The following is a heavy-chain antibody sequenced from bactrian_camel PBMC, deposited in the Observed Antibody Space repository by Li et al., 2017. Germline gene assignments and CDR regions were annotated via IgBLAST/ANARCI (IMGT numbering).Heavy chain of an antibody. D-gene: IGHD6*01. V-gene: IGHV3S53*01. CDR2: ISILGKT. CDR1: RFTAIFNC. CDR3: AARPQPSCGADWYLSSLYGDT. J-gene: IGHJ4*01. Sequence: QLVESGGGSVQAGGSVRLSCAAHRFTAIFNCMAWFRQAPGEGREGVAAISILGKTTYADSLEGRFTISRDNAKNTVYLQMNSLSPEDTAMYYCAARPQPSCGADWYLSSLYGDTWGRGTQVTVS.